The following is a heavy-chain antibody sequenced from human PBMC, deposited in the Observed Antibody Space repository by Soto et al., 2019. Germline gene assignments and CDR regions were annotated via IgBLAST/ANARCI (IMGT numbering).Heavy chain of an antibody. J-gene: IGHJ4*02. CDR3: ASHRQYQLPGGAALDY. CDR2: IDYDGNNK. D-gene: IGHD2-2*01. CDR1: GFTFRNYG. Sequence: QVQLVESGGGVVQPGRSLRLSCAASGFTFRNYGMHWVRQAPGKGLEWVAVIDYDGNNKYYADSVKGRFTISRDDSKSTLYLQVNSLRAEDTAVYYCASHRQYQLPGGAALDYWGQGTLVTVSS. V-gene: IGHV3-33*01.